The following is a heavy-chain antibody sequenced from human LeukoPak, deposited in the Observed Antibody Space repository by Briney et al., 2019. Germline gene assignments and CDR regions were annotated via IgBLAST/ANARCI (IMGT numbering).Heavy chain of an antibody. V-gene: IGHV3-23*01. J-gene: IGHJ3*02. CDR3: AKDLTKLVYDSIDHAFDM. D-gene: IGHD3-22*01. CDR2: ISGRGGST. Sequence: GGSLRHSCAASGFTFSSYAMSWVRHAPGKGLEWVSPISGRGGSTYYADSVKGRFTISRDNSKNTLYLQMNSLRAEDTAVYYCAKDLTKLVYDSIDHAFDMWGQETMVSVSS. CDR1: GFTFSSYA.